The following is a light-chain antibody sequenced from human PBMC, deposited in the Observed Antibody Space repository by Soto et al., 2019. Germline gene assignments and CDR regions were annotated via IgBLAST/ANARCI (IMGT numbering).Light chain of an antibody. CDR3: SSYTTLSNRV. CDR2: GVS. Sequence: QSALTQPPSASGSPGQSVSISCTGTSSDIGAYNFVSWYQQHPGKAPRLMIYGVSKRPSGVPDRFSGSKSGNTASLTVSGLQAEDEADYYCSSYTTLSNRVFGTGTKVTVL. CDR1: SSDIGAYNF. V-gene: IGLV2-8*01. J-gene: IGLJ1*01.